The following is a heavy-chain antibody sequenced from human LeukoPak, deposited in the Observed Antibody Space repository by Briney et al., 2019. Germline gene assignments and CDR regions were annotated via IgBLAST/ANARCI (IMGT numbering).Heavy chain of an antibody. V-gene: IGHV3-23*01. CDR2: ISGSGGST. CDR1: VFTFSSYV. Sequence: GGSLRLSCAASVFTFSSYVMSWVRQAPGKGLEWVSAISGSGGSTYYADSVKGRFTISRDNSKNTLYLQMNSLRAEDTAVYYCAKSSTQWLAYVDYWGQGTLVTVSS. J-gene: IGHJ4*02. CDR3: AKSSTQWLAYVDY. D-gene: IGHD6-19*01.